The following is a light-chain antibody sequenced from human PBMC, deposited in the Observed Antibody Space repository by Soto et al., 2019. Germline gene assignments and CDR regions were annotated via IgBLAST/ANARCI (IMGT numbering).Light chain of an antibody. CDR1: QGIGTY. CDR2: ASS. CDR3: QQVDSYPRT. J-gene: IGKJ1*01. Sequence: IQVAKTTSPPAASVGDRGTVNWLASQGIGTYLVWYQQKSGKAPTVLIYASSTLQTGVPSRFSGSGSGTDFSLTISSLHPEDVATYYCQQVDSYPRTFGQGTKVDI. V-gene: IGKV1-9*01.